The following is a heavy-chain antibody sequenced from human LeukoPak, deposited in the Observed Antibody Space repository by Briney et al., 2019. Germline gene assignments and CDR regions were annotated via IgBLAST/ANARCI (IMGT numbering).Heavy chain of an antibody. J-gene: IGHJ4*02. CDR1: GGSISSINW. CDR3: AGRSPSQGNRRYSGYDFRPGDDY. CDR2: THHGGNT. D-gene: IGHD5-12*01. V-gene: IGHV4-4*02. Sequence: SGSLSLTCAVSGGSISSINWWNWVRQPPGKGLEWIGETHHGGNTKYSPSLKSRVTISVDTSKNQFSLKLSSVTAADTAVYYCAGRSPSQGNRRYSGYDFRPGDDYWGQGTLVTVSS.